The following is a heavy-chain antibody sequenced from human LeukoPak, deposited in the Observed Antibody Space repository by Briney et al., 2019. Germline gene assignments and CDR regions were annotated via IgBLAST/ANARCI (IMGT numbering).Heavy chain of an antibody. Sequence: GGSLRLSCAASGFTFSSYSMHWVRQAPGKGLEWVSSVSSSSSYIYYADSLKGRFTISRDNAKNSLYLQMNSLRAEDTAVYYCARARDYYDSSGYYYNFDYWGQGTLVTVSS. CDR2: VSSSSSYI. V-gene: IGHV3-21*01. J-gene: IGHJ4*02. D-gene: IGHD3-22*01. CDR1: GFTFSSYS. CDR3: ARARDYYDSSGYYYNFDY.